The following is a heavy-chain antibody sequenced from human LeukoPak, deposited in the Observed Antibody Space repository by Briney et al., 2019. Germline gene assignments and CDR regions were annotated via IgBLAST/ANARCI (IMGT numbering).Heavy chain of an antibody. CDR1: GGSVSSSSSY. V-gene: IGHV4-39*01. Sequence: SETLSLTCTVSGGSVSSSSSYWGWIRQPPGRGLEWIGSIFYSGSTYYNPSLESRVTISVDTSKNQFSLKLSSVTAADTAVYYCASSAQSRYFDWLLSVVSFDYWGQGTLVTVSS. CDR2: IFYSGST. D-gene: IGHD3-9*01. CDR3: ASSAQSRYFDWLLSVVSFDY. J-gene: IGHJ4*02.